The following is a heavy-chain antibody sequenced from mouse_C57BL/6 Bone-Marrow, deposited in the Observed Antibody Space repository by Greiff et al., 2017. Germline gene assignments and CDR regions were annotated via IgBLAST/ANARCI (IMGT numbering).Heavy chain of an antibody. CDR1: GFTFSSYA. V-gene: IGHV5-4*01. J-gene: IGHJ2*01. D-gene: IGHD2-5*01. CDR3: ARERRAYYSNWNYFDY. CDR2: ISDGGSYT. Sequence: EVKLEESGGGLVKPGGSLKLSCAASGFTFSSYAMSWVRQTPEKRLEWVATISDGGSYTYYPDNVKGRFTISRDNAKNNLYLQMSHLKSEDTAMYYCARERRAYYSNWNYFDYWGQGTTLTVSS.